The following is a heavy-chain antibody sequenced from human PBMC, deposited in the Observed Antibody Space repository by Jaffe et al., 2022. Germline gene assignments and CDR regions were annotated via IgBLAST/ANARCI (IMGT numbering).Heavy chain of an antibody. V-gene: IGHV3-30*02. J-gene: IGHJ6*03. CDR1: GFTFSSYG. Sequence: QVQLVESGGGVVQPGGSLRLSCAASGFTFSSYGMHWVRQAPGKGLEWVAFIRYDGSNKYYADSVKGRFTISRDNSKNTLYLQMNSLRAEDTAVYYCAKRGSSSSWYSDYYYMDVWGKGTTVTVSS. CDR3: AKRGSSSSWYSDYYYMDV. D-gene: IGHD6-13*01. CDR2: IRYDGSNK.